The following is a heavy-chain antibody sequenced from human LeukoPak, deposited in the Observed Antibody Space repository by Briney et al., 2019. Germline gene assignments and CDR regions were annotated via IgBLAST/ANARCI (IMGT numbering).Heavy chain of an antibody. CDR2: ISGSGGSA. CDR3: AKDRATVVTRAFDY. D-gene: IGHD4-23*01. J-gene: IGHJ4*02. CDR1: GFTFSSYA. Sequence: PGGSLRLSCAASGFTFSSYAMSWVRQAPGKGLEWVSAISGSGGSAYYADSVKGRFTISRDNSKNTLYLQMNRLRAEDTAVYYCAKDRATVVTRAFDYWGQGTLVTVSS. V-gene: IGHV3-23*01.